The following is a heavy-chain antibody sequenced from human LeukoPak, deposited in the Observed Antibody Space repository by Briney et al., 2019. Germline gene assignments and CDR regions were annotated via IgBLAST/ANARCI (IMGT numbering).Heavy chain of an antibody. CDR3: AKSGPYGSSTSCNYFDY. Sequence: GGSLRLSCAASGFTFSGYAMSWVRQAPGKGLEWVSAISGSGGSTCYADPVKGRFTISRDNSKNTLYLQMNSLRAEDMAVYYCAKSGPYGSSTSCNYFDYWGQGTLVTVSS. CDR1: GFTFSGYA. J-gene: IGHJ4*02. V-gene: IGHV3-23*01. D-gene: IGHD2-2*01. CDR2: ISGSGGST.